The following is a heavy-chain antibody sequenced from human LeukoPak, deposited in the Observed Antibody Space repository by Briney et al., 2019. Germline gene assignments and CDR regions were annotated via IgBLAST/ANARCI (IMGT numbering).Heavy chain of an antibody. CDR1: GFTFSNAW. J-gene: IGHJ4*02. D-gene: IGHD3-10*01. CDR2: IKSKTDGGTT. Sequence: GGSLRLACAASGFTFSNAWLNWVRQAPGKGLEWVGHIKSKTDGGTTDYAAPVKGRFTISRDDSKNTLFLQMNSLKTEDTAMYYCTLPWGSGSYYDYWGQGTLVTVSS. CDR3: TLPWGSGSYYDY. V-gene: IGHV3-15*01.